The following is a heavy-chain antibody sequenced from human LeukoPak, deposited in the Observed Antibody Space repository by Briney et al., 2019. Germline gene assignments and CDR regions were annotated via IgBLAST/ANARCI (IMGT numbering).Heavy chain of an antibody. CDR1: GFTFSSYG. CDR2: IWYDGSNK. Sequence: GGSLRLSCAASGFTFSSYGMHWVRQAPGKGLEWVAVIWYDGSNKYYADSVKGRFTISRDNSKNTLYLQMNSLRAEDTAVYYCARGLRVEEDAFDIWGQGIMVTVSS. CDR3: ARGLRVEEDAFDI. J-gene: IGHJ3*02. V-gene: IGHV3-33*01. D-gene: IGHD3-3*01.